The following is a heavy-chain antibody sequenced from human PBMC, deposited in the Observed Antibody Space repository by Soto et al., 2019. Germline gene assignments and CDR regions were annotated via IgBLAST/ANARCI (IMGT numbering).Heavy chain of an antibody. V-gene: IGHV4-30-2*01. Sequence: QLQLQESGSGLVKPSQTLSLTCAVSGGSISSGGYSWSWIRQPPGKGLEWIGYIHHSGSTYYNPSLKSRVTISVDRSKNQFSLKLSSVTAADTAVYYCARGGEHGYYYYGMDVWGQGTTVTVSS. CDR1: GGSISSGGYS. CDR3: ARGGEHGYYYYGMDV. D-gene: IGHD1-1*01. CDR2: IHHSGST. J-gene: IGHJ6*02.